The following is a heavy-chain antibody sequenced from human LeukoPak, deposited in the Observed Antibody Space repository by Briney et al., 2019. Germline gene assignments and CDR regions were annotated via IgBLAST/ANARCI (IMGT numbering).Heavy chain of an antibody. CDR3: ARGLYASFDY. Sequence: GGSLRLSCEGSGFTFSNHWMYWVRQAPGKGLVWVSRIKSDGSSTTYADSVKGRFTISRDNAKNTLYLQMSSLRADDTAVYFCARGLYASFDYWGQGTLVTVSS. CDR2: IKSDGSST. D-gene: IGHD3-16*01. CDR1: GFTFSNHW. V-gene: IGHV3-74*01. J-gene: IGHJ4*02.